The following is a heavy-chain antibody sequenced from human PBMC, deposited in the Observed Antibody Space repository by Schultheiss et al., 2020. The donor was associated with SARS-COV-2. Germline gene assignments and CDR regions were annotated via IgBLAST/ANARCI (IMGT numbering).Heavy chain of an antibody. V-gene: IGHV4-59*10. CDR3: ARVAGYWYFDL. CDR2: IYTSGST. J-gene: IGHJ2*01. Sequence: SETLSLTCAVYGGSFSGYYWSWIRQPAGKGLEWIGRIYTSGSTNYNPSLKSRVTMSVDTSKNQFSLKLSSVTAADTAVYYCARVAGYWYFDLWGRGTLVTVSS. CDR1: GGSFSGYY. D-gene: IGHD6-13*01.